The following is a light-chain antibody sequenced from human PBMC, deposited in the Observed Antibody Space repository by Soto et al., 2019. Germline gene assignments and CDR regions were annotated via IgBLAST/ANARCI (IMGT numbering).Light chain of an antibody. J-gene: IGKJ2*01. V-gene: IGKV3-15*01. CDR1: QSVNSN. Sequence: EIVMTQSPATLSVSPGERATLSCRASQSVNSNLAWYQQKPGQAPRLLIYDASIRATGIPARFSGSGSGTEFTLTISSLQSEDFAVYYCQQYNNWPPGTFGPGTKLEI. CDR2: DAS. CDR3: QQYNNWPPGT.